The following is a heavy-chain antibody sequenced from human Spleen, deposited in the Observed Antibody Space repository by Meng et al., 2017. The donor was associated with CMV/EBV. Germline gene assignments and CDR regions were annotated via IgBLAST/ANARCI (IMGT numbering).Heavy chain of an antibody. V-gene: IGHV1-69*10. CDR3: ARDSEGIWNVVVPAMGDY. CDR2: IIPILGIA. Sequence: SVKVSCKASGGTFSSYAISWVRQAPGQGLEWMGGIIPILGIANYAQKFQGRVTITADKSTSTAYMELSRLRSDDTAVYYCARDSEGIWNVVVPAMGDYWGQGTLVTVSS. D-gene: IGHD2-2*01. CDR1: GGTFSSYA. J-gene: IGHJ4*02.